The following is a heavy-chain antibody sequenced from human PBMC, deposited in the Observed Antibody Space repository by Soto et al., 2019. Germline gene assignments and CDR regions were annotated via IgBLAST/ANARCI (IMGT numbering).Heavy chain of an antibody. Sequence: ASVKVSCKASGYTFTSYGISWVRQAPGQGLEWMGWISAYNGNTNYAQKLQGRVTVTTDTSTSTAYMELRSLRSDDTAVYYCAREVGGYSGYDETDFDYWGQGTLVTVSS. V-gene: IGHV1-18*04. CDR1: GYTFTSYG. CDR3: AREVGGYSGYDETDFDY. J-gene: IGHJ4*02. D-gene: IGHD5-12*01. CDR2: ISAYNGNT.